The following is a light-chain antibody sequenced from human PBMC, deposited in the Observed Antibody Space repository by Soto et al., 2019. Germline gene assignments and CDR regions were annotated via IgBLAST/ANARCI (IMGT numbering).Light chain of an antibody. Sequence: EVVLTQSPVTLSLSPGERATLSCRASQSVSSYLAWYQQKPGQAPRLLIYDASSLQSGVPSRFSGSGSGTDFTLTISSLQPEDFATYYCQQSYSTPLTFGGGTKVDI. V-gene: IGKV3-11*01. CDR2: DAS. J-gene: IGKJ4*01. CDR1: QSVSSY. CDR3: QQSYSTPLT.